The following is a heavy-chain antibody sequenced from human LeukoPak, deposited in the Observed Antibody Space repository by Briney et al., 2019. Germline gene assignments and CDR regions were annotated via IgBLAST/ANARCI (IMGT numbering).Heavy chain of an antibody. D-gene: IGHD3-22*01. CDR3: AKDSPTYYYDSSGYLFDY. CDR1: GFTFSSYA. J-gene: IGHJ4*02. V-gene: IGHV3-23*01. CDR2: ISGSGGSK. Sequence: GGSLSLSCAASGFTFSSYALSWVRQAPGKGLEWISAISGSGGSKYYADSVKGRFTISRDNSKNTLYLQMNSLRAEDTAVYYCAKDSPTYYYDSSGYLFDYWGQGTLVTVSS.